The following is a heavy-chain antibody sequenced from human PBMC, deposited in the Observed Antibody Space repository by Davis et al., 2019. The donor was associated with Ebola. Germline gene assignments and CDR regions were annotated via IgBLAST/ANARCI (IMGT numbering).Heavy chain of an antibody. Sequence: ASVKVSCKASGYTFTGYYMHWVRQAPGQGLEWMGWINPNSGGTNYAQKFQGWVTMTRDTSISTAYMELSSLRSEDTAVYYCALSRYGDYGEPWFDYWGQGTLVTVSS. V-gene: IGHV1-2*04. D-gene: IGHD4-17*01. CDR1: GYTFTGYY. CDR2: INPNSGGT. J-gene: IGHJ4*02. CDR3: ALSRYGDYGEPWFDY.